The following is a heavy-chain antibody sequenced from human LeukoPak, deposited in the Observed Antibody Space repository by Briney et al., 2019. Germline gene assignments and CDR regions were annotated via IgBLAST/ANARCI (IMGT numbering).Heavy chain of an antibody. CDR3: ARRAYASGSYDS. CDR2: IYYSGRT. D-gene: IGHD1-26*01. V-gene: IGHV4-39*07. CDR1: GGSISGSDYY. Sequence: PSETLSLTCTVSGGSISGSDYYWGWIRQPPGKGLEWIGSIYYSGRTFYNPSLKSRVTISVDTSNNQFSLRLTSVTAADTAVYYCARRAYASGSYDSWGRGTLVTVSS. J-gene: IGHJ5*01.